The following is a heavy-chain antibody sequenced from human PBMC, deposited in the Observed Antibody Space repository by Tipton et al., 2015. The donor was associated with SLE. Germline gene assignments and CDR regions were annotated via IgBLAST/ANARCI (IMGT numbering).Heavy chain of an antibody. V-gene: IGHV4-59*01. D-gene: IGHD6-13*01. CDR3: ARDGGGIAAAGFDY. CDR1: GGSISSYY. J-gene: IGHJ4*02. CDR2: IYYSGST. Sequence: TLSLTCTVSGGSISSYYWSWIRQPPGKGLEWIGYIYYSGSTNYNPSLKRRVTISVDTSKNQFSLKLSSVTAADTAVYYCARDGGGIAAAGFDYWGQGNLVTVSS.